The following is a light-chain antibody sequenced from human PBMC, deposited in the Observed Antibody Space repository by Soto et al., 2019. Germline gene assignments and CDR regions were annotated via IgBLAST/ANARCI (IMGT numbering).Light chain of an antibody. CDR1: SSDVGGYTY. CDR2: DVS. CDR3: SSYTSSTL. Sequence: QSALTQPASVSGSPGQSITISCTGTSSDVGGYTYVYGYQQDKGKAPKHMIYDVSNRPSGVYNRFSGSKSGNTSSLTISGLQAEEEADYYCSSYTSSTLFGGGTKLTVL. V-gene: IGLV2-14*01. J-gene: IGLJ2*01.